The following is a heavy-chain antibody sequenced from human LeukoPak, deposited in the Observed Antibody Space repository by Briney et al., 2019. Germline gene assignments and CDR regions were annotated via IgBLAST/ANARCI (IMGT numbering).Heavy chain of an antibody. V-gene: IGHV4-38-2*02. CDR1: GGSISSYY. J-gene: IGHJ3*02. D-gene: IGHD3-9*01. CDR2: IYHSGST. CDR3: AREGGDILTGYPFDAFDI. Sequence: SETLSLTCTVSGGSISSYYWGWIRQPPGKGLEWIGSIYHSGSTYYNPSLKSRVTISVDTSKNQFSLKLSSVTAADTAVYYCAREGGDILTGYPFDAFDIWGQGTMVTVSS.